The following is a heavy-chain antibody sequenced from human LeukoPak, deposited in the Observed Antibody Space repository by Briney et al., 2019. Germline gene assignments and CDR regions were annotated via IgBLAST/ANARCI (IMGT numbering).Heavy chain of an antibody. J-gene: IGHJ4*02. CDR3: ARTVSYGSGSYADY. D-gene: IGHD3-10*01. Sequence: GGALRLSCAASGFTFSSYDMTWVRQAPGRGLEWVSSIRPSGDNTYYGDSVKGRLTISRDNSKNTVYLQMNGLRAEDRAMYYCARTVSYGSGSYADYWGQGTLVSVSS. V-gene: IGHV3-23*01. CDR1: GFTFSSYD. CDR2: IRPSGDNT.